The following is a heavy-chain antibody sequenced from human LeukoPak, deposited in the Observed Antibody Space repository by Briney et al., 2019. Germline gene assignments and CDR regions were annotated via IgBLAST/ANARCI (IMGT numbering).Heavy chain of an antibody. J-gene: IGHJ5*02. D-gene: IGHD6-13*01. CDR2: IYPGDSDT. CDR3: ARLIAAAGYKWFDP. CDR1: GYTFSASW. V-gene: IGHV5-51*01. Sequence: GESLKISCEGSGYTFSASWIGWVRQMPGKGLEWMGIIYPGDSDTRYSPFFQGQVTMSVDKSTNTAYLQWSSLKASDTAMYYCARLIAAAGYKWFDPWGQGTLVTVSS.